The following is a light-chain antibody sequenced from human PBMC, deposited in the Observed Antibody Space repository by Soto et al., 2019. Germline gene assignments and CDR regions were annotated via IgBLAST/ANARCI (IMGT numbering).Light chain of an antibody. V-gene: IGKV2-30*01. CDR2: LVS. Sequence: DVVLTQSPLSLPVTLGQPASISCRSSQSLQYSDGNTYLHWFQQRPGQSPRRLIYLVSNRDSGVAVSCSGSGSGTEFPLSISRVAAEDVGVYYCMQSVDWPSYTFGKGTTLEIK. J-gene: IGKJ2*01. CDR1: QSLQYSDGNTY. CDR3: MQSVDWPSYT.